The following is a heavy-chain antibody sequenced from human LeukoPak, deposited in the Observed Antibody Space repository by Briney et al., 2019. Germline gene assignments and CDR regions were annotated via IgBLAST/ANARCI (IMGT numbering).Heavy chain of an antibody. Sequence: GGSLRLSCAASGFTFSTYGMSWVRQAPGKGLEWVSSIGSSGSTTYYTDSVKGRFTISRDNSKNTLFLQMNSLRAEDTAVYYCARGDGVYVYWGQGTLVTVSS. CDR2: IGSSGSTT. CDR1: GFTFSTYG. D-gene: IGHD5/OR15-5a*01. V-gene: IGHV3-23*01. J-gene: IGHJ4*02. CDR3: ARGDGVYVY.